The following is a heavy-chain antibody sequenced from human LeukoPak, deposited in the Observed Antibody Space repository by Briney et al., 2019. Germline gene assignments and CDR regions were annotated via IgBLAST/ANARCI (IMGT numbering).Heavy chain of an antibody. CDR2: INHSGST. CDR1: GGSFSGYY. J-gene: IGHJ5*02. CDR3: ARGFDSSGYYRKYNWFDP. V-gene: IGHV4-34*01. D-gene: IGHD3-22*01. Sequence: PSETLSLTCAVYGGSFSGYYWSWIRQPPGKGLEWIGEINHSGSTNYNPSLKSRVTISVDTSKNQFSLKLSSVTAADTAVYYCARGFDSSGYYRKYNWFDPWGQGTLVTVSS.